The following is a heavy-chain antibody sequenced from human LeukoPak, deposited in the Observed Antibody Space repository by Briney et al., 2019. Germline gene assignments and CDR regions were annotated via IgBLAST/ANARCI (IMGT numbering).Heavy chain of an antibody. CDR2: INHSGST. J-gene: IGHJ4*02. Sequence: SETLFLTCTVSGYSISSGYYWTWIRQPPGQALEWIATINHSGSTYYKPSLKSRVSISVDTSKNQFSLKLSSVAAADTAVYYCARYRGTSTSGSFYFDYWGQGTLVTVSS. CDR1: GYSISSGYY. D-gene: IGHD3-10*01. CDR3: ARYRGTSTSGSFYFDY. V-gene: IGHV4-38-2*02.